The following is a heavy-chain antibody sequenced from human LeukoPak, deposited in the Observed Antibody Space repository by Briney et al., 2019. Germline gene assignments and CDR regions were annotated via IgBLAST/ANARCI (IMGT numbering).Heavy chain of an antibody. J-gene: IGHJ5*02. V-gene: IGHV3-21*01. CDR2: ICSSSSYI. D-gene: IGHD3-10*01. CDR3: ARVLSGSGSYYNGISYSWFDP. Sequence: GGPLRLSCAASGFTFSSYSMNWVRQAPGKGLEWVSSICSSSSYIYYADSVKGRFTISRDNAKNSLYLQMNSLRAEDTAVYYCARVLSGSGSYYNGISYSWFDPWGQGTLVTASS. CDR1: GFTFSSYS.